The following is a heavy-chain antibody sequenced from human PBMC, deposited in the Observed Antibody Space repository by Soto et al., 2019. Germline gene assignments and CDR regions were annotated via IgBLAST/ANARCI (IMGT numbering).Heavy chain of an antibody. CDR1: GGSTSSDNY. CDR3: AREGGESSDGLYYFDS. D-gene: IGHD3-16*01. CDR2: IYYSGNT. J-gene: IGHJ4*02. V-gene: IGHV4-30-4*01. Sequence: SETLSLTCTVSGGSTSSDNYWGWIRQPPGKGLGWIGHIYYSGNTDYNPSLKSRLAISIDTSKNQFSLKLSSVTAADTAVYFCAREGGESSDGLYYFDSWGQGSLVTVSS.